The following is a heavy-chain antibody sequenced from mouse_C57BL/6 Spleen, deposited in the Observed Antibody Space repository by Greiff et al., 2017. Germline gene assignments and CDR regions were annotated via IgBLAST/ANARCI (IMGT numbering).Heavy chain of an antibody. D-gene: IGHD1-1*01. Sequence: LQESGAELVRPGASVKLSCKASGYTFTDYYINWVKQRPGQGLEWIARIYPGSGNTYYNEKFKGKATLTAEKSSSTAYMQLSSLTSEDSAVYFCARSYYYGSSSYAMDYWGQGTSVTVSS. CDR2: IYPGSGNT. J-gene: IGHJ4*01. CDR1: GYTFTDYY. CDR3: ARSYYYGSSSYAMDY. V-gene: IGHV1-76*01.